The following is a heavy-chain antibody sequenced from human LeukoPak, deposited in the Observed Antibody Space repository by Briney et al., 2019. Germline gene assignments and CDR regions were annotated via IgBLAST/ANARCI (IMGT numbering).Heavy chain of an antibody. CDR3: ANGISGAAAAPLDY. Sequence: GGSLRLSCAASGFTFSSYGMHWVRQAPGKGLEWVAVISYDGSNKYYADSVKGRFTISRDNSKNTLYLQMNSLRAEGTAVYYCANGISGAAAAPLDYWGQGTLVTVSS. CDR2: ISYDGSNK. D-gene: IGHD6-13*01. CDR1: GFTFSSYG. V-gene: IGHV3-30*18. J-gene: IGHJ4*02.